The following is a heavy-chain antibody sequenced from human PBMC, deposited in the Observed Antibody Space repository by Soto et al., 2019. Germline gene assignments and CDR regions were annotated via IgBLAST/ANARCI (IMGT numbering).Heavy chain of an antibody. V-gene: IGHV4-30-2*01. CDR1: GGSISSGGYS. Sequence: LSLTCAVSGGSISSGGYSWSWIRQPPGKGLEWIGYIYHSGSTYYNPSLKSRVTISVDRSKNQFSLKLSSVTAADTAVYYCARSYGDYVHFDYWGQGTLVTVSS. CDR3: ARSYGDYVHFDY. D-gene: IGHD4-17*01. CDR2: IYHSGST. J-gene: IGHJ4*02.